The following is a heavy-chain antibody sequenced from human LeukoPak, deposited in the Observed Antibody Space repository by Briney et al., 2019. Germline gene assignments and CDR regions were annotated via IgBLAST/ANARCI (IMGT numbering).Heavy chain of an antibody. V-gene: IGHV3-23*01. CDR2: ISDSGSIT. J-gene: IGHJ4*02. CDR3: AKDARRTSGWYFFDY. D-gene: IGHD6-19*01. Sequence: GGSLRLSCAASGFAFSSQAMGWVRQAPGKGLEWVSVISDSGSITYYADSVKGRFTISRDNSKNTLFLQMNSLRAEDTAVYCCAKDARRTSGWYFFDYWGQGTLVTVSS. CDR1: GFAFSSQA.